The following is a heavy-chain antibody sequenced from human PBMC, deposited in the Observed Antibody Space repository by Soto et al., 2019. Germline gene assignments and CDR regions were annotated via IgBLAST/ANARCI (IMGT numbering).Heavy chain of an antibody. J-gene: IGHJ3*02. CDR2: FDPGDGET. CDR3: ATDQGLVQDEFDI. CDR1: GYTLTELS. D-gene: IGHD6-19*01. Sequence: ASVKVSCKVSGYTLTELSMHWVRQAPGKGLEWMGGFDPGDGETIYAQKFQGRVTMTEDTSTDTAYMELSSLRSEDTAVYYCATDQGLVQDEFDIWGQGTMVNVSS. V-gene: IGHV1-24*01.